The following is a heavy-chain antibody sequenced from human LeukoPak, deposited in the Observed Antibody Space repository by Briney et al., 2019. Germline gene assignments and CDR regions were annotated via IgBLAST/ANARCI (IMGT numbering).Heavy chain of an antibody. Sequence: KPSDTLSLTCTVSGGSISSYYWSWIRQPPGKGLEWIGYIYYSGSTNYNPSLKSRVTISVDTSKNQFSLKLSSVTAADTAVYYCARDTGSWFDPWGQGTLVTVSS. CDR3: ARDTGSWFDP. CDR1: GGSISSYY. V-gene: IGHV4-59*01. D-gene: IGHD4-17*01. CDR2: IYYSGST. J-gene: IGHJ5*02.